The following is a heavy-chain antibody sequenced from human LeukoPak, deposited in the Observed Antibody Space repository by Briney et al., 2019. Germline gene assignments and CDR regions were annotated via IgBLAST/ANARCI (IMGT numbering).Heavy chain of an antibody. D-gene: IGHD4-17*01. Sequence: GGSLRLSCAASGFTFSSFGMHWVRQAPGKGLEWVAVLSYDGSNRYYADSVKGRFTISRDNSKNTLYLQMNSLRAEDMAVYYCAKDASTVTLHADYWGQGTLVTVSS. CDR1: GFTFSSFG. J-gene: IGHJ4*02. CDR3: AKDASTVTLHADY. CDR2: LSYDGSNR. V-gene: IGHV3-30*18.